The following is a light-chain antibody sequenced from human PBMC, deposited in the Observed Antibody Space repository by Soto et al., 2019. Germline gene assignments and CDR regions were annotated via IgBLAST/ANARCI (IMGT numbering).Light chain of an antibody. CDR3: QQYYSHYT. J-gene: IGKJ2*01. CDR1: QSISTW. Sequence: DIQMTQSPSTLSASVGDRVSITCRASQSISTWLAWYQQKPGKAPKVLIYKASNLQSGVPSRFSGSGSGTEFTLTISSLQPDDAATYYCQQYYSHYTFGQGTKLEIE. CDR2: KAS. V-gene: IGKV1-5*03.